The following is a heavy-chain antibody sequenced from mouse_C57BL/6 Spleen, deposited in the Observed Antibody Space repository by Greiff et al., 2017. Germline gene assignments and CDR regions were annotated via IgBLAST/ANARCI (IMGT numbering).Heavy chain of an antibody. Sequence: VKVVESGPGLVAPSQSLSITCTVSGFSLTSYAISWVRQPPGQGLEWLGVIWTGGGTNYNSALKSRLSISKDNSKSQVFLKMNSLQTDDTARYYCARWYYAMDYWGQGTSVTVAS. J-gene: IGHJ4*01. CDR3: ARWYYAMDY. V-gene: IGHV2-9-1*01. CDR2: IWTGGGT. CDR1: GFSLTSYA.